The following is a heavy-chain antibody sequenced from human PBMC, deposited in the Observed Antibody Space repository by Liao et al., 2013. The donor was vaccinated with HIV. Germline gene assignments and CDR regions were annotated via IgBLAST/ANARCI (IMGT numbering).Heavy chain of an antibody. V-gene: IGHV4-4*07. J-gene: IGHJ4*02. D-gene: IGHD1-14*01. CDR3: ARGVPPEI. Sequence: QLQLQESGPGLLKPSETLSLTCSVSGGSIGSYYWTWIRQTAGKGLEWIGHISPTGSRNYNPSLRTRVTMSILTSKNRFSLNLNSVTAADTAVYYCARGVPPEIWGPEVLVSVSS. CDR2: ISPTGSR. CDR1: GGSIGSYY.